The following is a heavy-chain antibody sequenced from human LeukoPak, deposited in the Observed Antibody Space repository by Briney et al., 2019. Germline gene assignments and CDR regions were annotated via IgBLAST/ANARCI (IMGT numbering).Heavy chain of an antibody. CDR1: GGSISSYY. J-gene: IGHJ4*02. CDR3: ARGFYSASSFDY. V-gene: IGHV4-59*01. CDR2: IYYSGST. D-gene: IGHD2-21*01. Sequence: SSETLSLTCTVSGGSISSYYWSWLRQPPGKGLEWIGYIYYSGSTNYNPSLKSRVTISVDTSKNQFSLKLSSVTAADTAVYYCARGFYSASSFDYWGQGTLVTVSS.